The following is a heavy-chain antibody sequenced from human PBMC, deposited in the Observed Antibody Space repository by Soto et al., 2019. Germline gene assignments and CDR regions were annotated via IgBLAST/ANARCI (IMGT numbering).Heavy chain of an antibody. J-gene: IGHJ3*02. CDR3: EHRPTEPNCSGGSYYSKAAEI. V-gene: IGHV2-5*02. CDR2: IYWDDDK. Sequence: QITLKESGPTLVKPTQTLTLTCTFSGFSLSTSGVGVGWIRQPPGKALEWLALIYWDDDKRYRPSLKSRLTITKDTAENQVVLTMTHMDPVYTATSYWEHRPTEPNCSGGSYYSKAAEIWGQGTMATVSS. D-gene: IGHD2-15*01. CDR1: GFSLSTSGVG.